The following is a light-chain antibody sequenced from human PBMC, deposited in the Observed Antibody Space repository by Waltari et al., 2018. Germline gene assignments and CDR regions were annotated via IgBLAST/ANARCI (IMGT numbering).Light chain of an antibody. V-gene: IGLV3-19*01. CDR3: NTRDMSGDVV. Sequence: SSELSQDPAVSVALGQTVRITCQGDSLRTYYASWSRQKPGQSPVLLNYGKNNRPPGIPDRFSASSAGSTASLTITGARAEDEADYYCNTRDMSGDVVFGGGTKLTVL. CDR2: GKN. J-gene: IGLJ2*01. CDR1: SLRTYY.